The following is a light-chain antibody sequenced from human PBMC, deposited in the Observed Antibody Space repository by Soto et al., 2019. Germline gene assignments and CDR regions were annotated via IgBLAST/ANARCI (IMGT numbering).Light chain of an antibody. V-gene: IGKV3-15*01. Sequence: IVVTQSPATLSVSPGETVTLSCRVSQSVSSSLAWYQQKPGQAPRLLISGAYTRATGIPARFSGSGSGTEFTLTISGLQSEDFAVYYCQQYGSSWTFGQGTKVEIK. J-gene: IGKJ1*01. CDR3: QQYGSSWT. CDR2: GAY. CDR1: QSVSSS.